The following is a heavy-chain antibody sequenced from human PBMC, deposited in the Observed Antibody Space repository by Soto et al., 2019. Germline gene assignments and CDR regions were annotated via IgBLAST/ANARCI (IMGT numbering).Heavy chain of an antibody. CDR1: GYTFTGYY. CDR2: INPNSGGT. Sequence: ASVKVSCKASGYTFTGYYMHWVRQAPGQGLEWMGWINPNSGGTNHAQKFQGWVTMTRDTSISTAYMELSRLRSDDTAVYYCARDPSPKAAPAHYGMDVWGQGTTVTVSS. V-gene: IGHV1-2*04. J-gene: IGHJ6*02. CDR3: ARDPSPKAAPAHYGMDV. D-gene: IGHD6-6*01.